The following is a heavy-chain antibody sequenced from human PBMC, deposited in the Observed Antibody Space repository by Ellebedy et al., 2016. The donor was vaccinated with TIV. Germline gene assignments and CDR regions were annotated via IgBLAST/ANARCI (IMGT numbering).Heavy chain of an antibody. Sequence: SETLSLTCTVSGYSISSGHYWGWIRQPPGQGLEWIGSIYRSGTTYYNPSLKSRVTISVDTSKNQFSLKLTSVTAADTAVYYCARDPDGGSYFSPSDYWGQGTLVTVSS. J-gene: IGHJ4*02. CDR3: ARDPDGGSYFSPSDY. CDR2: IYRSGTT. D-gene: IGHD1-26*01. V-gene: IGHV4-38-2*02. CDR1: GYSISSGHY.